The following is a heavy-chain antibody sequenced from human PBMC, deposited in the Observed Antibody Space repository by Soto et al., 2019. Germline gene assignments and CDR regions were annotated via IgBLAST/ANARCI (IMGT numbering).Heavy chain of an antibody. CDR3: ARQETSCWYFPFDL. CDR2: ISSSSRYI. V-gene: IGHV3-21*01. D-gene: IGHD2-2*01. CDR1: GFTFSSYS. Sequence: EVQLVESGGGLVKPGGSLRLSCAASGFTFSSYSMNWVRQAPGKGLEWVSSISSSSRYIYYADSVKGRFTIPRDNAKNPLYRQMKGQRAEDRAVYYCARQETSCWYFPFDLWGQGTLVTVSS. J-gene: IGHJ3*01.